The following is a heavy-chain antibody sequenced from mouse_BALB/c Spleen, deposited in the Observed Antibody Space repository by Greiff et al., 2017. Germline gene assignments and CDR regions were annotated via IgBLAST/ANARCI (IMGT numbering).Heavy chain of an antibody. CDR3: ARSLYGNYGFAY. J-gene: IGHJ3*01. CDR1: GYSITSDYA. Sequence: EVMLVESGPGLVKPSQSLSLTCTVTGYSITSDYAWNWIRQFPGNKLEWMGYISYSGSTSYNPSLKSRISITRDTSKNQFFLQLNSVTTEDTATYYCARSLYGNYGFAYWGQGTLVTVSA. CDR2: ISYSGST. D-gene: IGHD2-1*01. V-gene: IGHV3-2*02.